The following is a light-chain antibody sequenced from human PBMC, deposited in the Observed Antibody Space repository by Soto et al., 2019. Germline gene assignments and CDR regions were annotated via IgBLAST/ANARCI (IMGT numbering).Light chain of an antibody. CDR2: EVI. J-gene: IGLJ1*01. CDR3: CSFSGRSRV. Sequence: QSVLTQPASVSGSPGQSITISCTGASSVSWYQHHPGKGPKLVIYEVINRPSGISNRFSGSKSGNTASLTISGLQAEDEADYYCCSFSGRSRVFGTGTKLTVL. CDR1: SS. V-gene: IGLV2-14*01.